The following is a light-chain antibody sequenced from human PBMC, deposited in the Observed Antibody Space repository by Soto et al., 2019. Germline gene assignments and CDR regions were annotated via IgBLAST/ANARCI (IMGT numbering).Light chain of an antibody. Sequence: EIVLTQSPGTLSLSPGERATLSCRASQSVTSRSLAWYQQKPAQAPRLLIHVASNRATGIPDRFSGSGSGTDFTRTISRLEPEDFAVYYGEQDGSSPPTFGGGTKVVIK. CDR2: VAS. J-gene: IGKJ4*01. CDR1: QSVTSRS. V-gene: IGKV3-20*01. CDR3: EQDGSSPPT.